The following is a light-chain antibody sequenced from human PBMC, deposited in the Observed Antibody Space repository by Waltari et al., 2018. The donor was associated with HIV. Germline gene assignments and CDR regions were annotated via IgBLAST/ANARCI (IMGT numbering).Light chain of an antibody. Sequence: QSVLTQPPSASGTPGQRVTISCSGSSSNIGSNTVSWYQQVPGTAPKVFRYSNDARPSGVADRFSGSKTGTSASLAISGLQSEDEADYYCATWDDSLNGWVFGGGTKVTVL. J-gene: IGLJ3*02. CDR1: SSNIGSNT. V-gene: IGLV1-44*01. CDR3: ATWDDSLNGWV. CDR2: SND.